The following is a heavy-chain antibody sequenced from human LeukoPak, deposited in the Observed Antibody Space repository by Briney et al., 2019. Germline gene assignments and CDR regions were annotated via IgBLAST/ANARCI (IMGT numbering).Heavy chain of an antibody. CDR3: ARRSSGWYDY. CDR1: GFTFSSYA. D-gene: IGHD6-19*01. V-gene: IGHV3-23*01. CDR2: ISGSGGST. J-gene: IGHJ4*02. Sequence: GGSLRLSCAASGFTFSSYAMSWVRQAPGKGLEWVSAISGSGGSTYYAGSVKGRFTISRDNSKNTLYLQMNSLRAEDTAVYYCARRSSGWYDYWGQGTLVTVSS.